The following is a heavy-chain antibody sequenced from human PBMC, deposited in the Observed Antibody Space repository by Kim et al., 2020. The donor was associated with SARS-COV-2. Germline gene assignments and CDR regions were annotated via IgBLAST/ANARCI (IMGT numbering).Heavy chain of an antibody. J-gene: IGHJ3*02. CDR1: GYTFTGYY. V-gene: IGHV1-2*04. CDR3: ARDGGYCSGGSCYDAFDI. D-gene: IGHD2-15*01. CDR2: INPNSGGT. Sequence: ASVKVSCKASGYTFTGYYMHWVRQAPGQGLEWMGWINPNSGGTNYAQKFQGWVTMTRDTSISTAYMELSRLRSDDTAVYYCARDGGYCSGGSCYDAFDIWGQGTMVTVSS.